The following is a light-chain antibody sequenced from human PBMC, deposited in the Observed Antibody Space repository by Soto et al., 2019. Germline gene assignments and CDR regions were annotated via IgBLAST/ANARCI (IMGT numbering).Light chain of an antibody. Sequence: QSVLTQPASVSGSPGQSLTISCTGASSDVGGYNYVSWYQHHPGKAPKVMIYEVTNRPPGVSNRFSGSKSGNTASLTISGLQAEDEADYYCSSFTSSGTWVFGGGTKLTVL. V-gene: IGLV2-14*01. CDR3: SSFTSSGTWV. J-gene: IGLJ2*01. CDR2: EVT. CDR1: SSDVGGYNY.